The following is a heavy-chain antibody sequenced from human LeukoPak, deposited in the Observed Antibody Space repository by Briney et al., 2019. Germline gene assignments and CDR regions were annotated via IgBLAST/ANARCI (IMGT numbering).Heavy chain of an antibody. CDR2: ISYDGSNK. Sequence: GGSLRLSCAASGFTFSSYAMHWVRQAPGKGLEWVAVISYDGSNKYYADSVKGRFTISRDNSKNTLYLQMNSLRAEDTAVYYCARGLAAAGHLPDVPFDYWGQGTLVTVSS. CDR1: GFTFSSYA. D-gene: IGHD6-13*01. CDR3: ARGLAAAGHLPDVPFDY. V-gene: IGHV3-30-3*01. J-gene: IGHJ4*02.